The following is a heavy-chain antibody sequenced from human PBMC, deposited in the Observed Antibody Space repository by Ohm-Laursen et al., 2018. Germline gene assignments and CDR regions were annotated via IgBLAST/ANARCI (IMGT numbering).Heavy chain of an antibody. V-gene: IGHV3-23*01. D-gene: IGHD1-26*01. CDR1: GFTFSNSV. CDR3: AKDVGASVPDY. CDR2: ISGNGAAT. Sequence: SLRLSCTASGFTFSNSVMSWVRQTPGKGLEWVSAISGNGAATFYADSVKGRFTISRDNSKNTLYLQMNSLRTEDTAVYYCAKDVGASVPDYWGQGTLVTVSS. J-gene: IGHJ4*02.